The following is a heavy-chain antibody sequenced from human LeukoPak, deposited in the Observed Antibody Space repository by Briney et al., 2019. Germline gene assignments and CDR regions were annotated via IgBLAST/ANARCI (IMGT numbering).Heavy chain of an antibody. CDR1: SSYY. V-gene: IGHV3-21*01. J-gene: IGHJ1*01. Sequence: SSYYWGWVRQAPGKGLEWVSSISSSSGSIYYADSLKGRFTISRDNAKNSLYLQMDSLRAEDTAVYYCARDTTYCGGGCYSLTDCWGQGNLASVSS. CDR3: ARDTTYCGGGCYSLTDC. D-gene: IGHD2-21*02. CDR2: ISSSSGSI.